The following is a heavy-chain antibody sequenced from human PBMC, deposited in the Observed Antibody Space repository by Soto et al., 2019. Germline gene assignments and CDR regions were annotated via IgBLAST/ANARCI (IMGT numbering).Heavy chain of an antibody. J-gene: IGHJ3*02. V-gene: IGHV4-30-2*01. CDR2: IYHSGSA. D-gene: IGHD5-12*01. Sequence: SETLSLTCAVSGGSISSGGYSWSWIRQPPGKGLEWIGYIYHSGSAYYNPSLKSRVTISVDRSKNQFSLKLSSVTAADTAVCYCARDPRGYSFDIWGQGTMVTVSS. CDR3: ARDPRGYSFDI. CDR1: GGSISSGGYS.